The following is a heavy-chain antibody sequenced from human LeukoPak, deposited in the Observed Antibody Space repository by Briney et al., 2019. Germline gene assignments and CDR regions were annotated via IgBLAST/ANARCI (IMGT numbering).Heavy chain of an antibody. D-gene: IGHD6-19*01. CDR1: GFTFEDYA. Sequence: QAGGSLRLSCVASGFTFEDYAMHWVRPLPGEGLELVSLISGNGDTSYQAESGQGRITISRDNNKNSLYLQMDSLTPEDTALYYCAKELSLDSGWCGWLDPWGQRPLVTVSS. CDR3: AKELSLDSGWCGWLDP. V-gene: IGHV3-43*02. CDR2: ISGNGDTS. J-gene: IGHJ5*02.